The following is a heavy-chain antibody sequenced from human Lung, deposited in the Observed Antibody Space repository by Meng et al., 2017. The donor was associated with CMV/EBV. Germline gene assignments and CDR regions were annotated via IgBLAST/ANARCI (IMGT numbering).Heavy chain of an antibody. CDR1: GFTFNTYA. D-gene: IGHD6-6*01. V-gene: IGHV3-23*03. CDR3: AKGSEYGNSYLDY. J-gene: IGHJ4*02. Sequence: GGSLRLXCAASGFTFNTYAMNWVRQAPGKGLEWVSVIFGGGGTTYYADSVKGRFTISRDNFQKTLYLEMNSLRAEDTAVYYCAKGSEYGNSYLDYWGQGNXVNGAS. CDR2: IFGGGGTT.